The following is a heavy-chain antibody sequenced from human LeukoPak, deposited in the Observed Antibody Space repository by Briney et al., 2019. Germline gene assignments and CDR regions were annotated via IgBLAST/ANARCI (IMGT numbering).Heavy chain of an antibody. CDR2: ISSRSSYI. CDR1: GFTFSNYS. Sequence: GGSLRLSCAASGFTFSNYSMNWVRQAPGKGLEWVSSISSRSSYIYYADSVKGRFTISRDNAKNSLYLQMNSLRAEDTAVYYCARERTSIAPLLTDAFDIWGQGTMVTVSS. J-gene: IGHJ3*02. V-gene: IGHV3-21*01. D-gene: IGHD6-13*01. CDR3: ARERTSIAPLLTDAFDI.